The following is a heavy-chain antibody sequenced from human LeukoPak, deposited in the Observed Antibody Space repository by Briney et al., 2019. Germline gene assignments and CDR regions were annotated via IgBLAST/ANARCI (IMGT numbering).Heavy chain of an antibody. J-gene: IGHJ4*02. CDR2: INPNSGGT. CDR3: ARGRSDYYLDS. Sequence: ASVKVSCKASGYTFTGNYIHWVRQAPGQGLEWMGWINPNSGGTNYAQKFQGRVTMTRNTSISTAYMGLSRLTSDDTAVYYCARGRSDYYLDSWGQGTLVTVSS. D-gene: IGHD3-10*01. V-gene: IGHV1-2*02. CDR1: GYTFTGNY.